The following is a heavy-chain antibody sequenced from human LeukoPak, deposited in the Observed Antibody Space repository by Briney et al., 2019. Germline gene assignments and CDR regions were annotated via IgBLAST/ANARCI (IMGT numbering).Heavy chain of an antibody. D-gene: IGHD5-18*01. Sequence: PSETLSLTCTLSGGSISSYYGSWIRQPAGKGLEWIGRIYTSGSTNYNPSLKSRVTIPVDTSKNQFSLKLSSVTAADTAVYYCAREDRAMVWDNWFDPWGQGTLVTVSS. CDR2: IYTSGST. V-gene: IGHV4-4*07. CDR1: GGSISSYY. CDR3: AREDRAMVWDNWFDP. J-gene: IGHJ5*02.